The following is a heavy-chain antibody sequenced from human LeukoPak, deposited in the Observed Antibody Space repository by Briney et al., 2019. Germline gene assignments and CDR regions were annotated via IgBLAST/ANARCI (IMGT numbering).Heavy chain of an antibody. V-gene: IGHV3-21*01. Sequence: GGSLRLSCAVSGFTFSSYSMNWVRQAPGKGLEWVSSISSSSSYIYYADSVKGRFTISRDNAKNSLYLQMNSLRADDTAVYYCARDPVTTVTTDYWGQGTLVTVSS. CDR1: GFTFSSYS. J-gene: IGHJ4*02. D-gene: IGHD4-17*01. CDR3: ARDPVTTVTTDY. CDR2: ISSSSSYI.